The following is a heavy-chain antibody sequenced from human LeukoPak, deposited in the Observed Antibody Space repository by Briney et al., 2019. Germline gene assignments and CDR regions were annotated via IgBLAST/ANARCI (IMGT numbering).Heavy chain of an antibody. CDR1: GFTFSSYG. Sequence: GGSLRLSCAASGFTFSSYGMHWARQAPGKGLEGVAVISYDGSNKYYADSVKGRFTISRDNSKNTLYLQMNSLRAEDTAVYYCAKDFSSSWHDAFDIWGQGTMVTVSS. J-gene: IGHJ3*02. CDR2: ISYDGSNK. CDR3: AKDFSSSWHDAFDI. D-gene: IGHD6-13*01. V-gene: IGHV3-30*18.